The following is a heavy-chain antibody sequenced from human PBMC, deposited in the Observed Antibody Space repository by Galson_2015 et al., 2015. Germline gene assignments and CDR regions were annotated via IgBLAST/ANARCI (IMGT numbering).Heavy chain of an antibody. CDR1: GFTFSSYA. CDR3: AKGGRGDYGDYADY. CDR2: ISGSGGST. J-gene: IGHJ4*02. D-gene: IGHD4-17*01. V-gene: IGHV3-23*01. Sequence: SLRLSCAASGFTFSSYAMSWVRQAPGKGLEWLSAISGSGGSTYYADSVKGRFTTSRDNSKNTLYLQMDSLRADDTAVYYCAKGGRGDYGDYADYWGQGTLVTVSS.